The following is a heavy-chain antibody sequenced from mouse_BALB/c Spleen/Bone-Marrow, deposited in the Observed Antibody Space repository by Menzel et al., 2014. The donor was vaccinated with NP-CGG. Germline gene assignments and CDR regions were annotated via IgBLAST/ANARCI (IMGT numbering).Heavy chain of an antibody. CDR1: GYTFTDYV. V-gene: IGHV1-77*01. J-gene: IGHJ2*01. Sequence: QVQLKESGPELVKPGASVKMSCKASGYTFTDYVISWVKQRTGQGLEWIGEIYPGSGSTYYNEKFKGKATLTADKSSNTAYMQLSILTSEDSAVYFCATGTDYWGQGATLTVSS. CDR3: ATGTDY. D-gene: IGHD4-1*01. CDR2: IYPGSGST.